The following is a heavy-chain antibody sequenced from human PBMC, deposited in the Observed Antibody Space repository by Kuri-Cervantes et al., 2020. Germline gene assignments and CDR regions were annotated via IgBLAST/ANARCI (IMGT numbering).Heavy chain of an antibody. Sequence: ASVKVSCKVSGYTLTELSMHWVRQAPGKGLEWMGGFDPEDGGTIYAQKFQGRVTMTEDTSTDTAYMELSSLRSEDTAVYYCARGVRGYSYGPNWFDPWGQGTLVTVSS. V-gene: IGHV1-24*01. CDR2: FDPEDGGT. J-gene: IGHJ5*02. CDR1: GYTLTELS. CDR3: ARGVRGYSYGPNWFDP. D-gene: IGHD5-18*01.